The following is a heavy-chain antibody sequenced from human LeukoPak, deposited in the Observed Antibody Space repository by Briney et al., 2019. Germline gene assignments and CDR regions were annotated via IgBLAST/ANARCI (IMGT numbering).Heavy chain of an antibody. CDR3: ARDKVPGDY. J-gene: IGHJ4*02. CDR2: IYYSGSA. Sequence: PSETLSLTCAVSGGSISGYYWNWIRQPPGKGLEWIGYIYYSGSADYNPALKSRVTISVATSKNQFSLNLSSVTAADTAVYDCARDKVPGDYWGQGTLVTVSS. V-gene: IGHV4-59*01. D-gene: IGHD1-1*01. CDR1: GGSISGYY.